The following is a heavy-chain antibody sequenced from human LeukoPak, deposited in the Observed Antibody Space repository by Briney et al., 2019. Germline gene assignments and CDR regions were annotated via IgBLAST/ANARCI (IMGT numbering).Heavy chain of an antibody. CDR3: VSGYYDFWSGFY. V-gene: IGHV1-46*01. CDR1: GYTFTSYY. Sequence: ASVKVSCKASGYTFTSYYMHWVRQAPGQGLEWMGIINPSGGSTSYAQKFQGRVTMTRDTSTSTVYMELSSLRSEDTAVYYCVSGYYDFWSGFYWGQGTLVTVSS. D-gene: IGHD3-3*01. J-gene: IGHJ4*02. CDR2: INPSGGST.